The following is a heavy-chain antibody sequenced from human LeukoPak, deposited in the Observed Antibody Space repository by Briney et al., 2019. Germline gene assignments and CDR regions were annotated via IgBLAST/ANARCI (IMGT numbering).Heavy chain of an antibody. Sequence: GGSLRLSCTASGFPLSNYGMHWVRQAPGKGLELVALMWADGSKTSYANSVKGRFTISRDISGNTLYLQMNSLRAEDTALYYCARDADTSAFYWYFDLWGRGTLVTVSS. CDR1: GFPLSNYG. CDR2: MWADGSKT. CDR3: ARDADTSAFYWYFDL. D-gene: IGHD1-26*01. J-gene: IGHJ2*01. V-gene: IGHV3-33*01.